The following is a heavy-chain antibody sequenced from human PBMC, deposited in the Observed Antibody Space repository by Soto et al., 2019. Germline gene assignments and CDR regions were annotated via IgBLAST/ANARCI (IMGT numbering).Heavy chain of an antibody. V-gene: IGHV4-59*01. J-gene: IGHJ6*02. CDR1: GGYISSYY. D-gene: IGHD5-18*01. CDR3: ARVGRIVDTAMVYYYYYGMDV. Sequence: SETLSLTCTVSGGYISSYYWSWIRQPPGRGLAWIGYIYYSGSTNYNPSLKSRVTISVDTSKNQFSLKLSSVTAADTAVYYCARVGRIVDTAMVYYYYYGMDVWGQETTVT. CDR2: IYYSGST.